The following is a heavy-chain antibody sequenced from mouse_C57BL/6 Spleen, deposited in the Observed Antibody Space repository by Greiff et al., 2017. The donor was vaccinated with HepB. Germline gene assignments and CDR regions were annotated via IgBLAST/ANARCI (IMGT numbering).Heavy chain of an antibody. J-gene: IGHJ4*01. CDR2: INYDGSST. CDR1: GFTFSDYY. CDR3: ARYDVPYAMDY. Sequence: EVQGVESAGGLVQPGSSMKLSCTASGFTFSDYYMAWVRQVPEKGLEWVANINYDGSSTYYLDSLKSRFIISRDNAKNILYLQMSSLKSEDTATYYCARYDVPYAMDYWGQGTSVTVSS. V-gene: IGHV5-16*01. D-gene: IGHD2-14*01.